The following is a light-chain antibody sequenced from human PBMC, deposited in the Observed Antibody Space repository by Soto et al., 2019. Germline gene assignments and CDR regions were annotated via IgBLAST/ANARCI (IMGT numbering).Light chain of an antibody. CDR1: QTINTY. Sequence: DIQMTQSPSSLSASVGDRVTITCRASQTINTYLNWYHQKPGKAPKVLIYAASSLRSGVPSRFSGSGSGTDFTLTISSLQPEDFATYYCQQSYSTPFTFGPGTKVDFK. CDR2: AAS. J-gene: IGKJ3*01. CDR3: QQSYSTPFT. V-gene: IGKV1-39*01.